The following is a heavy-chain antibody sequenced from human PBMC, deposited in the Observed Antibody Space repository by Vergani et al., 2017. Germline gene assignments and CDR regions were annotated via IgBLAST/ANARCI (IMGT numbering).Heavy chain of an antibody. CDR1: GGSFSGYY. CDR3: ARGRGSASIAARRFDY. J-gene: IGHJ4*02. CDR2: INHSGST. V-gene: IGHV4-34*01. Sequence: QVQLQQWGAGLLKPSETLSLTCAVYGGSFSGYYWSWIRQPQGKGLEWIGEINHSGSTNYNPSLKSRVTISVDTSKNQFSLKLSSVTAADTAVYYCARGRGSASIAARRFDYWGQGTLVTVSS. D-gene: IGHD6-6*01.